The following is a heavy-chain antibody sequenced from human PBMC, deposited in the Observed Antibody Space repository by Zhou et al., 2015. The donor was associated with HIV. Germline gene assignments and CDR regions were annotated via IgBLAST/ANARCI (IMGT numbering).Heavy chain of an antibody. CDR1: GGTFSSYG. Sequence: QVQLVQSGTEVKKPGSSVKVSCRAFGGTFSSYGISWVRQAPGQGPEWMGGIIPFFGTASYAQKFQGRVTITADKSTNTAYMELSRLRSEDTAAYYCAREGWGSWYFDLWGRGTLVSVSS. J-gene: IGHJ2*01. D-gene: IGHD7-27*01. CDR2: IIPFFGTA. CDR3: AREGWGSWYFDL. V-gene: IGHV1-69*06.